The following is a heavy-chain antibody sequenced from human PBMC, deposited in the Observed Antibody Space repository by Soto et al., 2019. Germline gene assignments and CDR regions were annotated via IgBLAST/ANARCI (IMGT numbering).Heavy chain of an antibody. Sequence: NPLASVKVSCKASGYTFTSYGISWVRQAPGQGLEWMGWISAYNGNTNYAQKLQGRVTMTTDTSTSTAYMERRSLRSDDTAVYYCARVFRPNNWNYYYYYMDVWGKGTTVTVSS. CDR3: ARVFRPNNWNYYYYYMDV. CDR2: ISAYNGNT. J-gene: IGHJ6*03. CDR1: GYTFTSYG. V-gene: IGHV1-18*01. D-gene: IGHD1-20*01.